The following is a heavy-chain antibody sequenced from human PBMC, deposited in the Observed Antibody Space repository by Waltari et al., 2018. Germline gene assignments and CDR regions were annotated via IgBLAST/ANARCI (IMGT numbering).Heavy chain of an antibody. Sequence: EVQLVQSGAEVKKPGESLKISCKGSGYSFTSYWIGWVRQMPGNGLEWMGIIYPGDSDTRYSPSFQGQVTISADKSISTAYLQWSSLKASDTAMYYCARPIAAADGGDYYYGMDVWGQGTTVTVSS. CDR3: ARPIAAADGGDYYYGMDV. J-gene: IGHJ6*02. CDR1: GYSFTSYW. D-gene: IGHD6-13*01. V-gene: IGHV5-51*01. CDR2: IYPGDSDT.